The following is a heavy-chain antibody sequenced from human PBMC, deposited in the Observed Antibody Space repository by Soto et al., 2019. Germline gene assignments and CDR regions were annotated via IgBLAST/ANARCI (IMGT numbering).Heavy chain of an antibody. D-gene: IGHD2-2*01. V-gene: IGHV3-73*01. CDR1: GFTFSGSA. Sequence: GGSLRLSCAASGFTFSGSAMHWVRQASGKGLEWVGRIRSKANSYATAYAASVKARFTITRDDSKNPAYLQMNSVKTEDTAVYYCTLHCSRTSCYEYFQHWGQGTLVTVSS. CDR3: TLHCSRTSCYEYFQH. J-gene: IGHJ1*01. CDR2: IRSKANSYAT.